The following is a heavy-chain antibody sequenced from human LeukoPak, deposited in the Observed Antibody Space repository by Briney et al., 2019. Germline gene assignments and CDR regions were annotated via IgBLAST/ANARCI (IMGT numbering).Heavy chain of an antibody. Sequence: ASEKVSCKASGYTFTSYYMHWVRQAPGQGLEWMGIINPSGGSTSYAQKFQGRVTMTRDTSTSTVYMELSSLRSEDTAVYYCARSRGELLPLDWGQGTLVTVSS. J-gene: IGHJ4*02. CDR1: GYTFTSYY. CDR3: ARSRGELLPLD. D-gene: IGHD1-26*01. CDR2: INPSGGST. V-gene: IGHV1-46*01.